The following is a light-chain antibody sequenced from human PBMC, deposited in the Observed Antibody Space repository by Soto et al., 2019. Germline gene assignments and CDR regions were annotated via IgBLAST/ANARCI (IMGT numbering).Light chain of an antibody. J-gene: IGKJ1*01. CDR2: DAS. V-gene: IGKV3-15*01. CDR1: QDIGSA. CDR3: QQYGDRPRT. Sequence: EVVLTQSPATLSVSPGDRATLSCRASQDIGSAVAWYHQRSGQAPRLLIFDASIRVPTTPARFSGSVSGTEFTLTISSLEYEDFEVYFCQQYGDRPRTLGQGTKVDIK.